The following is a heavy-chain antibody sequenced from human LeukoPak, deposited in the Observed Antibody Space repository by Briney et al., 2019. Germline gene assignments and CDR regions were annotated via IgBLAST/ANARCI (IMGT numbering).Heavy chain of an antibody. CDR3: ARLALQEVGATQTYYLDY. V-gene: IGHV4-61*01. Sequence: SETLSLTCTVSGYSISSGYYWGWIRQPPGKGLEWIGYIYYSGSTSYNPSLKSRVTMSLDTSKNQFSLKLSSVTAADTAVYYCARLALQEVGATQTYYLDYWGQGTLVTVSS. CDR1: GYSISSGYY. J-gene: IGHJ4*02. CDR2: IYYSGST. D-gene: IGHD1-26*01.